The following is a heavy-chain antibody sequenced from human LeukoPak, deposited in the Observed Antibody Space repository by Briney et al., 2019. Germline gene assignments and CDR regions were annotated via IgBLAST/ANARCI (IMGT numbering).Heavy chain of an antibody. D-gene: IGHD3-16*02. V-gene: IGHV4-30-4*08. J-gene: IGHJ3*02. CDR3: ASYMITFGGVIADAFDI. CDR1: GGSISSGDYY. CDR2: IYYSGST. Sequence: SETLSLTCTVSGGSISSGDYYWSWIRQPPGKGLEWIGYIYYSGSTYYNPPLKSRVTISVDTSKNQFSLKLSSVTAADTAVYYCASYMITFGGVIADAFDIWGQGTMVTVSS.